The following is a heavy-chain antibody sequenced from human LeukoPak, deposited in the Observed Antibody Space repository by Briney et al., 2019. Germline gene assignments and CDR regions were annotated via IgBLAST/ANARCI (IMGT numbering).Heavy chain of an antibody. CDR1: GFTFSSYA. CDR2: ISGSGGST. V-gene: IGHV3-23*01. D-gene: IGHD6-13*01. J-gene: IGHJ4*02. CDR3: AKWSSSWYYFDY. Sequence: GGSLRLSCAASGFTFSSYAMSWVRQAPGKGLEWVSAISGSGGSTYYADSVKGRFTISRDNSKNTLYLQMNSLRAEDTVVYYCAKWSSSWYYFDYWGQGTLVTVSS.